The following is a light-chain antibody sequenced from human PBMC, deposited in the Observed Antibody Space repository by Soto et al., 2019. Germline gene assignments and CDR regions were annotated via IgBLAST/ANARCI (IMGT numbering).Light chain of an antibody. CDR1: SSNIGAAYD. J-gene: IGLJ2*01. CDR3: QSYDSGLTGSV. CDR2: GNT. V-gene: IGLV1-40*01. Sequence: QLVLTQSPSVSGAPGQRVTISCTGTSSNIGAAYDVNWYRHLPGTAPKLLIYGNTNRPSGVPDRFSGSKSSTSASLAITGLQADDEAVYYCQSYDSGLTGSVFGGGTKLTVL.